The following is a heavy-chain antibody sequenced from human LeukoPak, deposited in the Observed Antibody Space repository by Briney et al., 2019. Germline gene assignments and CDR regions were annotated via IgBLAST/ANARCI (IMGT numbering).Heavy chain of an antibody. CDR2: ISAYNGNT. D-gene: IGHD3-22*01. CDR3: ARALLGGITMIGGVTHDY. J-gene: IGHJ4*03. CDR1: GYTFTSYG. Sequence: ASVKVSCKASGYTFTSYGISWVRQAPGQGLEWMGWISAYNGNTNYAQKLQGRVTMTTDTSTSTAYMELRSLRSDDTAVYYCARALLGGITMIGGVTHDYWGQGTPVTVSS. V-gene: IGHV1-18*01.